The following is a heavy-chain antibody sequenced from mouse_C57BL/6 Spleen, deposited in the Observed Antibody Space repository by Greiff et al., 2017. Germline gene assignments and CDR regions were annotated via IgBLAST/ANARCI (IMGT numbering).Heavy chain of an antibody. CDR2: IDPSDSYP. CDR3: AKRLLEGFDY. D-gene: IGHD1-1*01. V-gene: IGHV1-59*01. Sequence: QVKLQQPGAELVRPGTSVQLSCKASGYTFTSYWMHWVKQSPGQGLEWIGVIDPSDSYPNYNQKFKGTATLTVDTSSSSAYMQRISLTSEDSAVYYCAKRLLEGFDYRGQGTTLTVSS. CDR1: GYTFTSYW. J-gene: IGHJ2*01.